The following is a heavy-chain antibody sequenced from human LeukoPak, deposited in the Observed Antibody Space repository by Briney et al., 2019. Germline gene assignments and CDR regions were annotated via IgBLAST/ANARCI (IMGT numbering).Heavy chain of an antibody. CDR3: ARGAIFGVSSVFDD. CDR2: ISPSGSTI. D-gene: IGHD3-3*01. Sequence: GGSLRLSCAASGFTFTTYSMNWVRQAPGKGLEWVSYISPSGSTIYYADSVKGRFTISRDNAKNSLYLQMNSLRADDTAVYYCARGAIFGVSSVFDDWGQGTLVTVSS. CDR1: GFTFTTYS. J-gene: IGHJ4*02. V-gene: IGHV3-48*01.